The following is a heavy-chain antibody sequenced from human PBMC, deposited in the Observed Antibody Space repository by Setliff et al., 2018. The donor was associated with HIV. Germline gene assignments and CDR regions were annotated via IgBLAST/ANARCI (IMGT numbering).Heavy chain of an antibody. CDR2: IYYSGST. CDR3: ARHLYGGYTGGFDY. V-gene: IGHV4-39*01. Sequence: SETLSLICTVSGGSISSSSYYWGWIRQPPGKGLEWIGSIYYSGSTYYNPSLKSRVTISVDTSKNQFSLKLSSVTAADTAVYYCARHLYGGYTGGFDYWGQGTLVTVSS. CDR1: GGSISSSSYY. D-gene: IGHD5-12*01. J-gene: IGHJ4*02.